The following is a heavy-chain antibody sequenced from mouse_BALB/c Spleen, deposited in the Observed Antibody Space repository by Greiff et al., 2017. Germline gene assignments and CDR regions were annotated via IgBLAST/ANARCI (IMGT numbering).Heavy chain of an antibody. J-gene: IGHJ4*01. Sequence: EVMLVESGGGLVKPGGSLKLSCAASGFTFSSYAMSWVRQTPEKRLEWVATISSGGSNTYYPDSVKGRFTISRDNAKNTLYLQMSSLRSEDTAMYYRARVGEGYDAMDYWGQGTSVTVSS. CDR1: GFTFSSYA. V-gene: IGHV5-9-1*01. CDR2: ISSGGSNT. CDR3: ARVGEGYDAMDY.